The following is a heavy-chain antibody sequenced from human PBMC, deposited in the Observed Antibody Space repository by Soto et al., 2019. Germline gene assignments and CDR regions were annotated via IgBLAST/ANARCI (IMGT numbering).Heavy chain of an antibody. D-gene: IGHD2-2*01. CDR3: ARDDQIVVVPAAIGFGWFDP. CDR1: GYTFTSYA. J-gene: IGHJ5*02. V-gene: IGHV1-3*01. Sequence: ASVKVSCKASGYTFTSYAMHWVRQAPGQRLEWMGWINAGNGNTKYSQKFQGRVTITRDTSASTAYMELSSLRSEDTAVYYCARDDQIVVVPAAIGFGWFDPWGQGTLVTVSS. CDR2: INAGNGNT.